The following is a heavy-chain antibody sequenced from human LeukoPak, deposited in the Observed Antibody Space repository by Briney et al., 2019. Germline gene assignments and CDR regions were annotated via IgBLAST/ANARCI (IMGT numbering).Heavy chain of an antibody. D-gene: IGHD1-26*01. CDR3: ARRVGATPFDL. CDR1: GYTFIHHY. Sequence: ASVKVSCKASGYTFIHHYLHWVRQAPGQGLEWMGIINPFDGFTSYAQKLPGRVTMTSDTSTSTVYMELRSLKSEDTAVYYCARRVGATPFDLWGQGTLVTVSS. CDR2: INPFDGFT. V-gene: IGHV1-46*04. J-gene: IGHJ4*02.